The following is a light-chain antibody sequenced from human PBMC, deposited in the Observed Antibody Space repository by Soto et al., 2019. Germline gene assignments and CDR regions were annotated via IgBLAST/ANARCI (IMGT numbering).Light chain of an antibody. CDR2: GAS. V-gene: IGKV3-15*01. Sequence: EIVLTQSPATLSVSPGESATLSCRASQSISSNLAWYQQKPGQSPRLLIYGASSRATGVPVRFSGSGSRVAFTLTISGXQSEDFAVYHCQQYNQWPGTFGQGTKVDIK. CDR3: QQYNQWPGT. J-gene: IGKJ1*01. CDR1: QSISSN.